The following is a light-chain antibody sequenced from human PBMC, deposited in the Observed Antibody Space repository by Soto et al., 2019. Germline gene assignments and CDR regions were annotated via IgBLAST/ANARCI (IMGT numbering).Light chain of an antibody. CDR1: SSDVGGYNY. CDR3: SSYTSSSTRV. J-gene: IGLJ3*02. V-gene: IGLV2-14*01. CDR2: EVS. Sequence: QSALTQPASVSGSPGQSITISCTGTSSDVGGYNYVSWYQQHPGKAPKLMIYEVSNRPSGVSNRFSGSKSGNTASLTISGPQAEDEDDYYCSSYTSSSTRVFGGGTKVTVL.